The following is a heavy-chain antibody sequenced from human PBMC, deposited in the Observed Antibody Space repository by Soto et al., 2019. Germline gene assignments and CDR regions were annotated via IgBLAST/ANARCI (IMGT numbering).Heavy chain of an antibody. J-gene: IGHJ4*02. CDR1: GFTFNSYA. V-gene: IGHV3-30*04. CDR2: ISYDGSEN. D-gene: IGHD6-19*01. Sequence: PGGSLRLSCAASGFTFNSYAMHWVRQAPGKGLECVALISYDGSENYYADPVKGRFTISRDNSEDTLYLQMNSLRPDDTAVYYCAKESAYRSGWYNGWGQGTLVTVYS. CDR3: AKESAYRSGWYNG.